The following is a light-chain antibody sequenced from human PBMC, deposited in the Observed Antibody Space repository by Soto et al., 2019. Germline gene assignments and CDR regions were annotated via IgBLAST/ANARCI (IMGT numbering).Light chain of an antibody. J-gene: IGLJ2*01. V-gene: IGLV2-8*01. Sequence: QSVLTQPPSASGSPGQSVTISCTGTSSDVGGYNYVSWYQQHPGKAPKVMMYEVSKRPSGVPDRFSGSKSGNTASPTVSGLQAEDEADYYCSSYGGTNSLKVFGGGTKLTVL. CDR3: SSYGGTNSLKV. CDR1: SSDVGGYNY. CDR2: EVS.